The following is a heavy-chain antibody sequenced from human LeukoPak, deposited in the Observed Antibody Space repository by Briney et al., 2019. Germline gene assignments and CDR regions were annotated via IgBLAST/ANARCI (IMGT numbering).Heavy chain of an antibody. Sequence: SETLSLTCAVSGGCISSGGYSWRWIRQPPGKGLEWIGYIYRSGSTYYNTSLKSRVTISVDRSKNQFSLKLSSVTAADTAVYYCAWSYYYDSSGYFFDPWGQGTLVTVSS. CDR1: GGCISSGGYS. CDR3: AWSYYYDSSGYFFDP. D-gene: IGHD3-22*01. V-gene: IGHV4-30-2*01. J-gene: IGHJ5*02. CDR2: IYRSGST.